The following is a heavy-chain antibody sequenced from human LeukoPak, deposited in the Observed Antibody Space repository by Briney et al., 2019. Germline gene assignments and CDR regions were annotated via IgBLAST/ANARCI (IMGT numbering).Heavy chain of an antibody. CDR2: IYYSGST. Sequence: SSETLSLTCTVSGGSISSSSYDWGWIRQHPGKGLEWIGSIYYSGSTFYNPSLKSRVTISVDTSKNQFSLKLSSLTAADTAVYYCARRRSGGSKDYWGQGTLVTVSS. CDR1: GGSISSSSYD. V-gene: IGHV4-39*01. CDR3: ARRRSGGSKDY. D-gene: IGHD2-8*02. J-gene: IGHJ4*02.